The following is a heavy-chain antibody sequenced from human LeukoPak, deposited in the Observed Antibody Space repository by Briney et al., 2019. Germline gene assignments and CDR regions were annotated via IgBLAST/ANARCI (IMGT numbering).Heavy chain of an antibody. V-gene: IGHV4-59*01. CDR3: ARGPRDSSGYYYY. CDR1: GGSISNYY. J-gene: IGHJ4*02. CDR2: IYYNGNT. D-gene: IGHD3-22*01. Sequence: SETLSLTCTVSGGSISNYYWSWVRQPPGKGLEWIGFIYYNGNTNYNPSLKSRVTISVDTSKNQFSLKLSSVTAADTAVYYCARGPRDSSGYYYYWGQGTLVTVSS.